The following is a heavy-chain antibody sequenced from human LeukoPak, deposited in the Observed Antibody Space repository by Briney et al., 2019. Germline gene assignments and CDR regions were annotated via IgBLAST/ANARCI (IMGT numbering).Heavy chain of an antibody. CDR1: GDSISGYY. Sequence: SETLSLTCTVFGDSISGYYWNWIRQPPGKGLEWVGYIDDSGSTNYNPSLKSRVTISLDTSRNQFSLKLTSVTAADTAVYYCAQGKGSLFWGQGSLVSVSS. CDR3: AQGKGSLF. V-gene: IGHV4-59*01. CDR2: IDDSGST. J-gene: IGHJ4*02. D-gene: IGHD6-19*01.